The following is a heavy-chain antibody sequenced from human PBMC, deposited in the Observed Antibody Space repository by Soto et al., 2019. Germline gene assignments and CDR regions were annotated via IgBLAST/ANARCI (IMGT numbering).Heavy chain of an antibody. V-gene: IGHV4-59*01. CDR2: IYYSGRT. J-gene: IGHJ4*02. CDR3: ARTPPHRGVIALYYFDY. CDR1: GGSISSYY. Sequence: SETLSLTCTVPGGSISSYYWSWIRQPPGKGLEWIGYIYYSGRTNYNPSLKSRVTISVDTSKNQFSLKLSSVTAADTAVYYCARTPPHRGVIALYYFDYWGQGTLVTVSS. D-gene: IGHD3-10*01.